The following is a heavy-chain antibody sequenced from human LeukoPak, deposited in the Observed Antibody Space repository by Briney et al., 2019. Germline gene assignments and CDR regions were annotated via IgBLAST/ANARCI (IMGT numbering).Heavy chain of an antibody. CDR1: GFTFSSYG. J-gene: IGHJ4*02. CDR2: IRYDGSNK. D-gene: IGHD6-13*01. V-gene: IGHV3-30*02. CDR3: AKDVGSSPEYYFDY. Sequence: GGSLRLSCAASGFTFSSYGMHWVRQAPGKGLEWVAFIRYDGSNKYYADSVKGRFTISRDNSKNTLYLQMNSLRAEDTAVYYCAKDVGSSPEYYFDYWGQGTLVTVSS.